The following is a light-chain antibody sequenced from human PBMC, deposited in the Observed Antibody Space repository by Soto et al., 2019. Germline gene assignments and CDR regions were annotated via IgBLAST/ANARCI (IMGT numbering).Light chain of an antibody. Sequence: EIVLTQSPGTLSLSPGERATLSCRASQSVSNNYLAWYQQKPGQAPRLLIYGAYNRATGIPDRFSGSGSGTEFTLTIRSLQSEDFAVYYCQQYKKWPRTFGQGTKVDIK. CDR3: QQYKKWPRT. CDR1: QSVSNN. J-gene: IGKJ1*01. CDR2: GAY. V-gene: IGKV3D-15*01.